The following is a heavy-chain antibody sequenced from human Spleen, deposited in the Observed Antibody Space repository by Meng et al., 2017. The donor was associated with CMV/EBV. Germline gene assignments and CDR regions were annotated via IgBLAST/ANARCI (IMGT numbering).Heavy chain of an antibody. Sequence: DYYWSWIRQSPGKGLEWIGEINDSGNTKYNPSLKSRVTISVDTSKNQFSLKMTSLTAADTAVFYCARGHKYQMVSSVFYHYFYGMDVWGQGTTVTVSS. CDR3: ARGHKYQMVSSVFYHYFYGMDV. CDR2: INDSGNT. CDR1: DYY. D-gene: IGHD2-2*01. J-gene: IGHJ6*02. V-gene: IGHV4-34*01.